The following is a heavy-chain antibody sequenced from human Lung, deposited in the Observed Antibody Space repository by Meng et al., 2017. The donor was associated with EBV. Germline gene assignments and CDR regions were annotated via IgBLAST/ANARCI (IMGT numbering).Heavy chain of an antibody. J-gene: IGHJ2*01. CDR3: AKDRVDWYYDL. V-gene: IGHV3-23*01. Sequence: EMQLLESGGKLVQPGXXXXLSCAASGFTFNNYAMSWVRQAPGKGPEWVSAISGRGGSSYYADSVKGRFTISRDNSKNTLYLQMNSLRVEDTAVYYCAKDRVDWYYDLWGRGTLVTVSS. CDR2: ISGRGGSS. D-gene: IGHD3-10*01. CDR1: GFTFNNYA.